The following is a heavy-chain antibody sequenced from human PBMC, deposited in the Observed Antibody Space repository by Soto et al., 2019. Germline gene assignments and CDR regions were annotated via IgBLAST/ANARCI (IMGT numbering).Heavy chain of an antibody. Sequence: SVKVSCKASGGTFSSYAISWVRQAPGQGLEWMGGIIPIFGTANYAQKFQGRVTITADESTSTAYMELSSLRSEDTAVYYCARGYIAAPGNDYFDYWGQGTLVTVSS. V-gene: IGHV1-69*13. D-gene: IGHD6-13*01. CDR2: IIPIFGTA. CDR1: GGTFSSYA. CDR3: ARGYIAAPGNDYFDY. J-gene: IGHJ4*02.